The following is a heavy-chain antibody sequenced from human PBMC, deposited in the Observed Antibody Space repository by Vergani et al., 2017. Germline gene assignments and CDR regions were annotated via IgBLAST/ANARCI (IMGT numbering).Heavy chain of an antibody. CDR1: GFTFSTYA. CDR3: AGXQGTSAYYYGGFDY. J-gene: IGHJ4*02. CDR2: ISSDGGST. Sequence: EVQLLESGGGLVQPGGSLRLPCAASGFTFSTYAMTWVRQAPGKGLEWVSTISSDGGSTYYADSVKGRFTISRDNSKNTLSLQMNSLTAEDTAIYYCAGXQGTSAYYYGGFDYWGQGILVTVSS. D-gene: IGHD3-22*01. V-gene: IGHV3-23*01.